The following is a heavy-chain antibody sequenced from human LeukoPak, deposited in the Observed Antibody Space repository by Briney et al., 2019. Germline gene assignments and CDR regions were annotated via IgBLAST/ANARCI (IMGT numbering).Heavy chain of an antibody. CDR1: GGTFSSYA. D-gene: IGHD2-2*01. CDR2: IIPIFGTA. Sequence: SVKVSCKASGGTFSSYAISWVRQAPGQGLEWMGGIIPIFGTANYAQKFQGRVTITADESTSTAYMELSSLRSEDTAVYYCARELTTYCSSTSCSPGGGYSYGYTFDYWGQGTLVTVSS. CDR3: ARELTTYCSSTSCSPGGGYSYGYTFDY. V-gene: IGHV1-69*13. J-gene: IGHJ4*02.